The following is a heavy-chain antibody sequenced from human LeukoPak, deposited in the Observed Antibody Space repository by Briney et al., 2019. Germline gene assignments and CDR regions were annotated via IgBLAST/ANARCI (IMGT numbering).Heavy chain of an antibody. J-gene: IGHJ4*02. Sequence: GGSLRLSCAASGFTFSTYEMNWVRQAPGKGLEWVSYISSSGNTIYYADSVKGRFTISRDNAKNSLYLQMNSLTADDTAVYYCARRGRKDYWGQGALVTVSS. V-gene: IGHV3-48*03. CDR1: GFTFSTYE. D-gene: IGHD3/OR15-3a*01. CDR3: ARRGRKDY. CDR2: ISSSGNTI.